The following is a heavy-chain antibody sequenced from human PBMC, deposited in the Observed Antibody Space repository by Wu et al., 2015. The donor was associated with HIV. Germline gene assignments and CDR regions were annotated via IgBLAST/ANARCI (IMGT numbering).Heavy chain of an antibody. V-gene: IGHV1-46*01. CDR3: ARDPAAADLYYFDY. D-gene: IGHD6-13*01. CDR2: INPSGGTT. Sequence: QVQLVQSGGEVKKPGSSVRVSCKASGDTFTKYVISWVRQAPGQGLEWMAIINPSGGTTSYAQKFQGRVTLTRDTSTTTVYMELSSLRSEDTAVYYCARDPAAADLYYFDYWGQGTLVSVSS. CDR1: GDTFTKYV. J-gene: IGHJ4*02.